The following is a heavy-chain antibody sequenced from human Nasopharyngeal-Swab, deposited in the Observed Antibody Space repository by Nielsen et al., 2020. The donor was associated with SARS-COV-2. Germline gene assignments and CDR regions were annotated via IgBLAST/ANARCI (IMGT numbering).Heavy chain of an antibody. CDR2: INTYNGDK. D-gene: IGHD3-16*01. Sequence: ASVKVSCQASGYTFVSHGISWVRQAPGQGLEWMGGINTYNGDKSYAEKFQGRVTITTDTSASSAFLELRSLRSDDTALYYCARDRGIQVWGYYYGLDVWGQGTTVTVSS. CDR1: GYTFVSHG. V-gene: IGHV1-18*01. J-gene: IGHJ6*02. CDR3: ARDRGIQVWGYYYGLDV.